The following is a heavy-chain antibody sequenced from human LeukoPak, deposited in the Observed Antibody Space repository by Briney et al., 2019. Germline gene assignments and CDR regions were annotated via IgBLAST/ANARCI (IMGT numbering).Heavy chain of an antibody. CDR3: AKGYCYDSSGYDY. V-gene: IGHV3-9*03. Sequence: GGSLRLSCAASGFTFDDYAMHWVRQAPGKGLEWVSGISWNSGSIGYADSVKGRFTISRDNAKNSLYLQMNSLRAEDMALYYCAKGYCYDSSGYDYWGQGTLVTVSS. CDR2: ISWNSGSI. J-gene: IGHJ4*02. CDR1: GFTFDDYA. D-gene: IGHD3-22*01.